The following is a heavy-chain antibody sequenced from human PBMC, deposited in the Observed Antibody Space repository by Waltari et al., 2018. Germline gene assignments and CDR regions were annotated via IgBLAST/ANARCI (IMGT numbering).Heavy chain of an antibody. D-gene: IGHD3-3*01. CDR2: INQSGRT. V-gene: IGHV4-34*01. Sequence: QVQLQQWGAGLLKPSETLSLTCAVYGGSFSGYYWSWIRQTPGKGLEWIGEINQSGRTNYNPSPKRRVTITLDTSKNQFSLKLSSGTAADTAVYYCANGGWSGYRFDYWGQGTLVTVSS. J-gene: IGHJ4*02. CDR3: ANGGWSGYRFDY. CDR1: GGSFSGYY.